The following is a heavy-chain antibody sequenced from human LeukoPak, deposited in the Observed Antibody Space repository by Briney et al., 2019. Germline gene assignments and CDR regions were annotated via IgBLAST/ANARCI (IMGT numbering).Heavy chain of an antibody. CDR1: GGSFSGYY. Sequence: PSETLSLTCGVYGGSFSGYYWSWIRQPPGKGLEWIGEINDSGSTNYNPSLKSRATISADTSKNQFSLKLNSVTPADTAVYYCATLTGGDDAFDIWGQGTMVTVSS. CDR3: ATLTGGDDAFDI. CDR2: INDSGST. J-gene: IGHJ3*02. D-gene: IGHD4-23*01. V-gene: IGHV4-34*01.